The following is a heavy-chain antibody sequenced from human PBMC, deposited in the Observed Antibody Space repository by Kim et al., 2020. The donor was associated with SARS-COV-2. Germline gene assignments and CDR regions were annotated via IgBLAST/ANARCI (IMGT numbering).Heavy chain of an antibody. CDR1: GFTFSTYA. V-gene: IGHV3-23*01. CDR2: ICCNGGHK. CDR3: AKGFGGGGSCYSANDC. D-gene: IGHD2-15*01. J-gene: IGHJ4*01. Sequence: GGSLRLSCAASGFTFSTYAMSWVRQVPGKGLEWVSVICCNGGHKYYVDSVKGRFSISRDNSKNSLYLQMDSLRAEDTAVYYCAKGFGGGGSCYSANDCWGQGTVVTVSS.